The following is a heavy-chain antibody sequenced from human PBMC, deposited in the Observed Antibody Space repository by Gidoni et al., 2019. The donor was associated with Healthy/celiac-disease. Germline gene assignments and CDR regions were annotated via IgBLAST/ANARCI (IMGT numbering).Heavy chain of an antibody. CDR3: AKDRPQSFGAFDI. CDR2: KSYDGSNK. D-gene: IGHD3-16*01. J-gene: IGHJ3*02. Sequence: QVQLVESGGGVVQPGRSLRLACAASGFTFSSYGMHWVRQAPGKGLEWVAVKSYDGSNKYYADSVKGRFTISRDNSKNTLYLQMNSLRAEDTAVYYCAKDRPQSFGAFDIWGQGTMVTVSS. CDR1: GFTFSSYG. V-gene: IGHV3-30*18.